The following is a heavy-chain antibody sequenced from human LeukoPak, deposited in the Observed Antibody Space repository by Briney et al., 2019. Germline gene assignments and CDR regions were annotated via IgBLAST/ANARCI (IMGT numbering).Heavy chain of an antibody. CDR2: INHRGST. CDR3: ARVRLTTVTDY. J-gene: IGHJ4*02. Sequence: SETLSLTCAVYGGSFSGYYWSWIRQPPGKGLEWIGEINHRGSTNYNPSLKSRVTISVDTSKNQFSLKLSSVTAADTAVYHCARVRLTTVTDYWGQGTLVTVSS. D-gene: IGHD4-17*01. CDR1: GGSFSGYY. V-gene: IGHV4-34*01.